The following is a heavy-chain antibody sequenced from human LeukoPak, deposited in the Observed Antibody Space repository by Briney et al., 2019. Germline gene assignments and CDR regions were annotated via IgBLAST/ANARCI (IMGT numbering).Heavy chain of an antibody. Sequence: PGGSLRLSCAASGFTFSSYAMSWVRQAPGKGLEWVSAISGSGGSTYYADSVKGRFTISRDNSKNTLYLQMNSLRAEDTAVYYCANTILPNYYLDYWGQGTLVTVSS. CDR3: ANTILPNYYLDY. CDR1: GFTFSSYA. CDR2: ISGSGGST. J-gene: IGHJ4*02. V-gene: IGHV3-23*01. D-gene: IGHD1-1*01.